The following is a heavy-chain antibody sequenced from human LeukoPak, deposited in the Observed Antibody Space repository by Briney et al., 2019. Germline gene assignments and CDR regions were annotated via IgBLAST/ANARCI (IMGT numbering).Heavy chain of an antibody. CDR2: IIPIFGTA. CDR3: ARAQGVTMVRGVIDYYYGMDV. D-gene: IGHD3-10*01. V-gene: IGHV1-69*01. CDR1: GGTFSSDA. Sequence: GASVKVSCKASGGTFSSDAISWVRQAPGQGLECMGGIIPIFGTANYAQKFQGRVTITADESTSTAYMELSSLRSEDTAVYYCARAQGVTMVRGVIDYYYGMDVWGKGTTVTVSS. J-gene: IGHJ6*04.